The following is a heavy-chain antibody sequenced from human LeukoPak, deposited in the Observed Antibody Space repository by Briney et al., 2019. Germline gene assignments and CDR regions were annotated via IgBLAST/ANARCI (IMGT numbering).Heavy chain of an antibody. CDR1: GYTFTSYY. D-gene: IGHD6-19*01. CDR2: INPSGGSP. V-gene: IGHV1-46*01. J-gene: IGHJ4*02. Sequence: GASVKVSCKASGYTFTSYYIHWVRQAPGQGLEWMAIINPSGGSPSYAQKFQGRVTMTRDTSTSTGYMELSSLTSEDTAVYYCARGGGFTSGWYRIDYWGQGTLVTVSS. CDR3: ARGGGFTSGWYRIDY.